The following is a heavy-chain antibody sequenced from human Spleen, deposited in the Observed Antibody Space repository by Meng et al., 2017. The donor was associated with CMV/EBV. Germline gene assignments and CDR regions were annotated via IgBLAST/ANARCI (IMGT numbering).Heavy chain of an antibody. CDR3: ARGPDCSSTSCYMNWFDP. CDR2: IIPIFGTA. CDR1: GYTFTSYN. J-gene: IGHJ5*02. Sequence: SVKVSCKTFGYTFTSYNISWVRQAPGQGLEWMGGIIPIFGTANYAQKFQGRVTITTDESTSTAYMELSSLRSEDTAVYYCARGPDCSSTSCYMNWFDPWGQGTLVTVSS. V-gene: IGHV1-69*05. D-gene: IGHD2-2*02.